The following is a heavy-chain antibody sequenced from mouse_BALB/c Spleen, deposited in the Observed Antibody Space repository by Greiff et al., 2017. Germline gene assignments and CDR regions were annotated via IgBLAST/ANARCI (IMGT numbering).Heavy chain of an antibody. V-gene: IGHV5-6*01. Sequence: EVHLVESGGDLVKPGGSLKLSCAASGFTFSSYGMSWVRQTPDKRLEWVATISSGGSYTYYPDSVKGRFTISRDNAKNTLYLQMSSLKSEDTAMYYCARSKYGNYDAMDYWGQGTSVTVSS. CDR3: ARSKYGNYDAMDY. CDR2: ISSGGSYT. D-gene: IGHD2-10*02. J-gene: IGHJ4*01. CDR1: GFTFSSYG.